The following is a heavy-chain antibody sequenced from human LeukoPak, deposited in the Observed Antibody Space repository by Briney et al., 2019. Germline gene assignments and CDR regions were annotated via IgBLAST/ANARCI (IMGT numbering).Heavy chain of an antibody. Sequence: PGRSLRLSCAASGFTFSIYAMHWVRQAPGKGLEWVAVISYDGSNKYYADSVKGRFTISRDNSKNTLYLQMSSLRAEDTAVYYCARGPGAPGVDYWGQGTLVTVSS. J-gene: IGHJ4*02. CDR1: GFTFSIYA. D-gene: IGHD1-26*01. CDR2: ISYDGSNK. V-gene: IGHV3-30-3*01. CDR3: ARGPGAPGVDY.